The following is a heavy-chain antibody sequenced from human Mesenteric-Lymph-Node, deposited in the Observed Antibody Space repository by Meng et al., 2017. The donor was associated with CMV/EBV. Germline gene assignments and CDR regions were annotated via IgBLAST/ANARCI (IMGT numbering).Heavy chain of an antibody. Sequence: KASGYTFTSYAMNWVRQAPGQGLEWMGWINTNTGNPTYAQGFTGRFVFSLDTSVSTAYLQISSLKAEDTAVYYCARGIAAAGPTAFDYWGQGTLVTVSS. J-gene: IGHJ4*02. D-gene: IGHD6-13*01. V-gene: IGHV7-4-1*02. CDR3: ARGIAAAGPTAFDY. CDR2: INTNTGNP. CDR1: GYTFTSYA.